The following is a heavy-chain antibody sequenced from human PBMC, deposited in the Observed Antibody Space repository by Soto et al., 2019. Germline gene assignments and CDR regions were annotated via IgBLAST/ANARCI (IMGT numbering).Heavy chain of an antibody. CDR1: GFTFSSYA. CDR2: VSIGGST. CDR3: AKRRGVGGHFDY. J-gene: IGHJ4*02. Sequence: DVQLLESGGGLVQPEGSMRLSCAASGFTFSSYAMGWVRQGPGKGLEWVAVVSIGGSTHYADSVRGRFTISRDNSKNTLSLQMNSLTAEDTAVYFCAKRRGVGGHFDYWGQGALVTVSS. V-gene: IGHV3-23*01. D-gene: IGHD2-8*02.